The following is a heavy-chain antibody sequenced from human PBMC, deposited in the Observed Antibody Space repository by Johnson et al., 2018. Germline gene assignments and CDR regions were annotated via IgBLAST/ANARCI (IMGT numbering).Heavy chain of an antibody. D-gene: IGHD3-3*01. CDR2: ISYDGSNK. CDR1: GFTFSSYG. V-gene: IGHV3-30*18. CDR3: AKAPFGVVLGFPGDV. J-gene: IGHJ6*04. Sequence: QVQLLESGGGVVQPGRSLRLSCAASGFTFSSYGMHWVRQAPGKGLEWVAVISYDGSNKYYADPVKGRFPISRDNSKNTLYLQMNSLRAEDTAVYYCAKAPFGVVLGFPGDVWGKGTTVTVSS.